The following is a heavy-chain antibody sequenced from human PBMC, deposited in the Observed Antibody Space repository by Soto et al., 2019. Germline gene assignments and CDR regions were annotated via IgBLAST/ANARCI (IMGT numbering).Heavy chain of an antibody. D-gene: IGHD3-22*01. CDR2: IYYSGST. V-gene: IGHV4-31*03. CDR1: CGSISSGGFY. CDR3: ARTSYDSSGTAADP. J-gene: IGHJ5*02. Sequence: SGTPSLTCTFSCGSISSGGFYWRWIRPHPGKGLEWIGYIYYSGSTYYNPSLKSRVTISVDTSKNQFSLKLSSVTAADTAVYYCARTSYDSSGTAADPWGQGTLVTVSS.